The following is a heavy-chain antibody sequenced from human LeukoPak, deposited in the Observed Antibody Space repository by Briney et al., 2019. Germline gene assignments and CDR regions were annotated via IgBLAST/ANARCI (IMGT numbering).Heavy chain of an antibody. V-gene: IGHV1-46*01. J-gene: IGHJ4*02. Sequence: ASVKVSCKASGYTFTAYHMHWVRQAPGQGLEWMGIINPNDGSTNYAQRLQGRVTMTRDRSTSTVYMEPSSLRSEDTAVYYYARGTQIDSSVYYAGHFDYWGQGTLVTVSS. D-gene: IGHD3-22*01. CDR2: INPNDGST. CDR3: ARGTQIDSSVYYAGHFDY. CDR1: GYTFTAYH.